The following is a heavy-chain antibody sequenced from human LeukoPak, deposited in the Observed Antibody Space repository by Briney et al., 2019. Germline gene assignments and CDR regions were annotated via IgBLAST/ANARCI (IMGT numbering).Heavy chain of an antibody. CDR2: VYPSDSDT. CDR3: TRYGGTSARFSDY. Sequence: GGSLEISCQGSGFPFTSYWIGWVRPLPGEGLGGVGIVYPSDSDTRYRPSFPGQVTISADKSINTAYLQWSSLKASDTAMYYCTRYGGTSARFSDYWGQGTLVTVSS. J-gene: IGHJ4*02. D-gene: IGHD4-23*01. CDR1: GFPFTSYW. V-gene: IGHV5-51*01.